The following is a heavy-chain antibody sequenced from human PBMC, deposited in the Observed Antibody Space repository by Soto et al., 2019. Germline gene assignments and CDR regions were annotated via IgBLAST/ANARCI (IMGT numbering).Heavy chain of an antibody. Sequence: GGSLRLSCAASGFTFSSYAMHWVRQAPGKGLDWVAVISYDGSNKYYADSVKGRFTISRDNSKNTLYLQMNSLRAEDTAVYYCARDWNGNLDYWGQGTLVTVSS. J-gene: IGHJ4*02. CDR1: GFTFSSYA. D-gene: IGHD1-1*01. CDR2: ISYDGSNK. CDR3: ARDWNGNLDY. V-gene: IGHV3-30*04.